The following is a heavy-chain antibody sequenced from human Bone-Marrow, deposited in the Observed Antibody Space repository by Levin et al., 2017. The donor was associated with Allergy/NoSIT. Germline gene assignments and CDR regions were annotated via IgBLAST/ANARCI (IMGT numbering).Heavy chain of an antibody. CDR2: INPKSGAT. J-gene: IGHJ4*01. CDR3: ARGYSSFDLGF. Sequence: ASVKVSCKASGYPFTGYYIHWVRQAPGQGLEWMGRINPKSGATNYAQKFQDRVTVTRDTSINTAYMELIRLRSDDTAIYYCARGYSSFDLGFWGQGTLVTVSS. V-gene: IGHV1-2*06. D-gene: IGHD4-11*01. CDR1: GYPFTGYY.